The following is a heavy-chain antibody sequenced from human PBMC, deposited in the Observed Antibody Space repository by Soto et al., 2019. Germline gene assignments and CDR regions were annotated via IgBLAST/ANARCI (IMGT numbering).Heavy chain of an antibody. CDR2: MSHSGGT. V-gene: IGHV4-34*01. Sequence: QVQLQQWGAGLLKPSETLSLTCAVYGGSVSSGSYYWSWIRQRPGKGLEWIGEMSHSGGTHFNPSLKSRVTISVDTSKNQFSLKMSFVTAADTALYYCARVERGTATTVVDAFDIWGPGTMVTVSS. J-gene: IGHJ3*02. CDR3: ARVERGTATTVVDAFDI. CDR1: GGSVSSGSYY. D-gene: IGHD1-1*01.